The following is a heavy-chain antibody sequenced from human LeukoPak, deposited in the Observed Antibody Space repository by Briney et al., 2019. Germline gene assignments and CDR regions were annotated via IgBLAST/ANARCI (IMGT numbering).Heavy chain of an antibody. CDR3: ARHRSSGYYSPLANYFDY. D-gene: IGHD3-22*01. CDR1: GGSISSSSYY. Sequence: SETLSLTCTVSGGSISSSSYYWGWIRQPPGKGLEWIGSIYYSGSTYYNPSLKSRVTISVDTSKNQFSLKLSSVTAADTAVYYCARHRSSGYYSPLANYFDYWGQGTLVTVSS. J-gene: IGHJ4*02. V-gene: IGHV4-39*01. CDR2: IYYSGST.